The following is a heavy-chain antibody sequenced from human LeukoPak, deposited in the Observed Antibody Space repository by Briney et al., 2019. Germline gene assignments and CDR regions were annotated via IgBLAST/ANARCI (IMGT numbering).Heavy chain of an antibody. D-gene: IGHD6-13*01. J-gene: IGHJ4*02. Sequence: SETLSLTCAVYGGSFSGYYWSWIRQPPGKGLEWIGEINHSGSTNYNPSLKSRVTISVDTSKNQFSLKLSSVTAADTAVYYCARGSPFEPGSSWYLLPPWDYWGQGTLVTVSS. CDR1: GGSFSGYY. CDR2: INHSGST. CDR3: ARGSPFEPGSSWYLLPPWDY. V-gene: IGHV4-34*01.